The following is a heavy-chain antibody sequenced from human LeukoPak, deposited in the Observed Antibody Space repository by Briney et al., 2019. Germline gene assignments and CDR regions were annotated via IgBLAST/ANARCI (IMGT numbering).Heavy chain of an antibody. V-gene: IGHV1-69*04. Sequence: GASVKVSCKASGGTFSSYAISWVRQALGQGLEWMGRIIPILGIANYAQKFQGRVTITADKSTSTAYMELSSLRSEDTAVYYCARGGRYSGYDLDYWGQGTLVTVSS. CDR2: IIPILGIA. J-gene: IGHJ4*02. CDR1: GGTFSSYA. CDR3: ARGGRYSGYDLDY. D-gene: IGHD5-12*01.